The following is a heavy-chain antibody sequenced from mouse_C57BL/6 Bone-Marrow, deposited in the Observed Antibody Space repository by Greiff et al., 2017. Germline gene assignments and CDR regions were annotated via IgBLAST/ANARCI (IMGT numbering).Heavy chain of an antibody. CDR1: GFTFSSYT. Sequence: EVMLVESGGGLVKPGGSLKLSCAASGFTFSSYTMSWVRQTPEKRLQWVAAISGGGGNTYYPDSVQGRFTIPRDKDKNCLYLQMSSLRSEDTALYYCSRHVTTVRARKYFDVWGTGTTVTVSS. D-gene: IGHD1-1*01. J-gene: IGHJ1*03. CDR3: SRHVTTVRARKYFDV. CDR2: ISGGGGNT. V-gene: IGHV5-9*01.